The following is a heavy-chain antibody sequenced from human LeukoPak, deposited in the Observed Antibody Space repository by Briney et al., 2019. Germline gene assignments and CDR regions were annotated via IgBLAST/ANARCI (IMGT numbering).Heavy chain of an antibody. Sequence: ASVKVSCKASGYTFTSYYMHWVRQAPGQGLEWMGIINPSGGSTSYAQKFRGRVTMTRDMSTSTVYMELSSLRSEDTAVYYCARGYGSGRGFDPWGQGTLVTVSS. D-gene: IGHD3-10*01. V-gene: IGHV1-46*01. J-gene: IGHJ5*02. CDR3: ARGYGSGRGFDP. CDR2: INPSGGST. CDR1: GYTFTSYY.